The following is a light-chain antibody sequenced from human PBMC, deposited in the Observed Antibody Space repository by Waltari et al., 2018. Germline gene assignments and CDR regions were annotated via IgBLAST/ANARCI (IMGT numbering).Light chain of an antibody. CDR3: CSYAGSYVI. Sequence: SYDLIQPPSVSVSPGQTVSITCSGDKLGDKYTSWYQQKPGQSPVLVIYHDKKRPSGIPERFSGSNSGNTVTLTISGLQAEDEADYSCCSYAGSYVIFGEGTKLTVL. J-gene: IGLJ2*01. CDR1: KLGDKY. V-gene: IGLV3-1*01. CDR2: HDK.